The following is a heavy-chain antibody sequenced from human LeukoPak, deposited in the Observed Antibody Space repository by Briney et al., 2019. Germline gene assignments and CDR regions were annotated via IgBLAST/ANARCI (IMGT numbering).Heavy chain of an antibody. V-gene: IGHV3-48*01. J-gene: IGHJ3*02. CDR2: ISSSSGTI. Sequence: PGGSLRLSCAASGFTFSSYSMNWVRQAPGKGLEWVSYISSSSGTIDYADSVKGRFTISRDNAKNSLYLQMNSLRAEDTAVYYCAREGYCSRTSCSLDAIEIWGQGTLVPVSS. D-gene: IGHD2-2*01. CDR3: AREGYCSRTSCSLDAIEI. CDR1: GFTFSSYS.